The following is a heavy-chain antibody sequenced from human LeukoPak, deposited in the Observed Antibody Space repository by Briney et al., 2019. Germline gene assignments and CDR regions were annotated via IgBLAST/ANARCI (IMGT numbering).Heavy chain of an antibody. D-gene: IGHD3-10*01. CDR2: IYTTGST. CDR1: GGSISSYY. CDR3: ARDSNPGRAFDF. Sequence: SETLSLTCTVSGGSISSYYWSWIRQPAGKGLEWIGRIYTTGSTNYSPSLKSRVTMSVDTSKNQFSLNLSSVTAADTAVYYCARDSNPGRAFDFWGQGTMVAVSS. V-gene: IGHV4-4*07. J-gene: IGHJ3*01.